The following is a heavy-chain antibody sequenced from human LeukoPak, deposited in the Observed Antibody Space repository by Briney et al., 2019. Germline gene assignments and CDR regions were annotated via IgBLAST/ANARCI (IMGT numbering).Heavy chain of an antibody. CDR2: IYHSGTI. D-gene: IGHD6-13*01. J-gene: IGHJ4*02. CDR1: GYSISSGYY. V-gene: IGHV4-38-2*02. Sequence: SETLSLTCTVSGYSISSGYYWGWIRPPPGKGLEWLASIYHSGTIYYNPSLKSRVTMSVDTSKNQFSLKLTSVTAADTAVYYCARGLGRQQLVSPFDYWGQGTLVTVSS. CDR3: ARGLGRQQLVSPFDY.